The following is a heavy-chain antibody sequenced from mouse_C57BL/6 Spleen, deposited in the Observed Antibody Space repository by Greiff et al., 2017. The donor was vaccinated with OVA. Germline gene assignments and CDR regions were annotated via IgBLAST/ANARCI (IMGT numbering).Heavy chain of an antibody. CDR2: INPGSGGT. CDR1: GYAFTNYL. J-gene: IGHJ4*01. CDR3: GRRGGGYYYAMDY. V-gene: IGHV1-54*01. Sequence: QVQLQQSGAELVRPGTSVKVSCKASGYAFTNYLIEWVKQRPGQGLEWIGVINPGSGGTNYNEKFKGKATLTADKSSSTAYMQLSSLTSEDSAVYFCGRRGGGYYYAMDYWGQGTSVTVSS. D-gene: IGHD1-1*02.